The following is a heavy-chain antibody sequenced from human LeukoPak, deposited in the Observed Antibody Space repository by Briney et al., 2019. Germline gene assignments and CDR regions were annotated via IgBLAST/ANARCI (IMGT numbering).Heavy chain of an antibody. Sequence: GGSLRLSCAASAFTFSSYSMNWVRQAPGKGLEWVSSISSSSSYIYYADSVKGRFTISRDNAKNSLYLQMNSLRAEDTAVYYCARGQTYYDYLWGSYQSCFDIWGQGTMVTVSS. D-gene: IGHD3-16*02. CDR1: AFTFSSYS. CDR3: ARGQTYYDYLWGSYQSCFDI. CDR2: ISSSSSYI. J-gene: IGHJ3*02. V-gene: IGHV3-21*01.